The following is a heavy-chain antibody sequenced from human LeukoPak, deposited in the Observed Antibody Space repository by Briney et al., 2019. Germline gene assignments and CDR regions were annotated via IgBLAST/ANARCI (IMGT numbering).Heavy chain of an antibody. J-gene: IGHJ4*01. Sequence: SETLSLTCTVSGGSISISNYFWTWIRQPPGKGLEWIGNLFYSGSTNYNPSLKSRVTISVDTSKNQFSLKLNSVTAADTAVYYCARESGVAGFDFWSRGTLVTVSS. V-gene: IGHV4-61*01. CDR1: GGSISISNYF. CDR3: ARESGVAGFDF. CDR2: LFYSGST. D-gene: IGHD6-19*01.